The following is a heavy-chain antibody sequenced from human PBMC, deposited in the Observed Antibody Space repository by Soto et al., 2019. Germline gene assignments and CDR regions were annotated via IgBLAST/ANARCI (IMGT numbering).Heavy chain of an antibody. CDR2: INHSGST. J-gene: IGHJ6*03. CDR3: ASRGYSYGRGAYYYMDV. D-gene: IGHD5-18*01. Sequence: SETLSLTCAVYGGSFSGYYWSWIRQPPGKGLEGIGEINHSGSTNYNPSLKSRVTISVDTSKNQFSLKLSSVTAADTAVYYCASRGYSYGRGAYYYMDVWGKGTTVTVSS. CDR1: GGSFSGYY. V-gene: IGHV4-34*01.